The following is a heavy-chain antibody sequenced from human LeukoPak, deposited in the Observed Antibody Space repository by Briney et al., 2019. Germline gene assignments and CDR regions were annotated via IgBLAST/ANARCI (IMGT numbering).Heavy chain of an antibody. D-gene: IGHD3-10*01. J-gene: IGHJ5*02. CDR2: INPSGGNT. CDR1: GYTFTSYG. Sequence: ASVKVSCKASGYTFTSYGISWVRQAPGQRLEWMGIINPSGGNTNYAQKFQGRVTMTRDTSTSTVYMELSSLKSEDTAVYYCATNILVRDIINWFDPWGQGTLVTVSS. CDR3: ATNILVRDIINWFDP. V-gene: IGHV1-46*01.